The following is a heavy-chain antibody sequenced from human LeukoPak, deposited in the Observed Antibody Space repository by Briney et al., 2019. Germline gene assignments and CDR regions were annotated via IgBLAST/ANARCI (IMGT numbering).Heavy chain of an antibody. CDR2: IIPVFETA. CDR3: ATNDRSSWFLDY. D-gene: IGHD6-13*01. J-gene: IGHJ4*02. CDR1: GGTFSTYA. Sequence: ASVKVSCNTSGGTFSTYAISWVRQAPGQGLEWMGGIIPVFETAHYTQPFKGRVTITTDESTSTAYMELTSLRSDDTAVYYCATNDRSSWFLDYWGQGTPVTVSS. V-gene: IGHV1-69*05.